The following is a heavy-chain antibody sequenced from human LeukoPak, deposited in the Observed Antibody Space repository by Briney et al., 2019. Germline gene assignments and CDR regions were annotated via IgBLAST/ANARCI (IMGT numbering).Heavy chain of an antibody. J-gene: IGHJ6*02. CDR3: ARDRASVYYYGMDV. D-gene: IGHD2-2*01. Sequence: GGSLRLSCAGSGFTFSNYGMHWVRQAPGKGLEWVTLISYDGSNKYYADSVKGRFTISRDNSKNTLYLQMNSLRAEDTAVYYCARDRASVYYYGMDVWGQGTTVTVSS. CDR1: GFTFSNYG. CDR2: ISYDGSNK. V-gene: IGHV3-30*03.